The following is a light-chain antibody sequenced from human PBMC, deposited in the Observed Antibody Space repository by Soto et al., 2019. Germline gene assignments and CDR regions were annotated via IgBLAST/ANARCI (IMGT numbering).Light chain of an antibody. CDR2: SAS. J-gene: IGKJ2*01. V-gene: IGKV3-20*01. CDR3: QQYGSSPPMYT. CDR1: QSVASRA. Sequence: PGDRATLSCRASQSVASRALAWYQQKPGQAPRLLMYSASKRATGIPDRFSGSGSGTDFTLTISRLEPEDFAVYYCQQYGSSPPMYTFGQGTKLEIK.